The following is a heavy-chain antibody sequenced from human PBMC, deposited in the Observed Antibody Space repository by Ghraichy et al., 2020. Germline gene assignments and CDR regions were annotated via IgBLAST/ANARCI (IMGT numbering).Heavy chain of an antibody. CDR2: INPSGGST. J-gene: IGHJ6*02. CDR3: ARDLSNYDYVWGSYRSPSWSNYYYYGMDV. V-gene: IGHV1-46*01. D-gene: IGHD3-16*02. CDR1: GYTFTSYY. Sequence: ASVKVSCKASGYTFTSYYMHWVRQAPGQGLEWMGIINPSGGSTSYAQKFQVRVTMTRDTSTSTVYMELSSLRSEDTAVYYCARDLSNYDYVWGSYRSPSWSNYYYYGMDVWGQGTTVTVSS.